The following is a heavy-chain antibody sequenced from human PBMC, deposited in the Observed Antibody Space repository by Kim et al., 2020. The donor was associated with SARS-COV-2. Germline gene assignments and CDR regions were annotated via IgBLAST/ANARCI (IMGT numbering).Heavy chain of an antibody. CDR1: GGSISSSSYY. V-gene: IGHV4-39*01. CDR2: IYYSGST. Sequence: SETLSLTCTVSGGSISSSSYYWGWIRQPPGKGLEWIGSIYYSGSTYYNPSLKSRVTISVDTSKNQFSLKLSSVTAADTAVYYCARRAYDYSNLVDYWGQGTLVTVSS. D-gene: IGHD4-4*01. CDR3: ARRAYDYSNLVDY. J-gene: IGHJ4*02.